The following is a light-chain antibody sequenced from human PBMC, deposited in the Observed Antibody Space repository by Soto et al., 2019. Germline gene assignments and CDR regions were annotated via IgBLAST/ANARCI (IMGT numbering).Light chain of an antibody. J-gene: IGKJ1*01. CDR3: QQRSNWPWT. V-gene: IGKV3-11*01. Sequence: EIVLTQSPATLSLSPGERATLSCRASQSVSSSYLACYQQKPGQAPRLLIYDASNRATGIPARFNGSGSGTDFTLTISSLEPEDFAVYYSQQRSNWPWTFGQGTKVDIK. CDR1: QSVSSSY. CDR2: DAS.